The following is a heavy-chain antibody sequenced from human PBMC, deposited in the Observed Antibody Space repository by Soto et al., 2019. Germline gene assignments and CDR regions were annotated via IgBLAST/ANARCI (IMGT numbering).Heavy chain of an antibody. V-gene: IGHV1-18*04. J-gene: IGHJ5*02. D-gene: IGHD2-8*02. CDR1: GYTFTSYG. Sequence: QVQLVQSGAEVKKPGASVKVSCKASGYTFTSYGISWVRQAPGQGLEWMGWISAYNGNTNYAQKLQGRVTMTTDTSTSTAYMELRSLRSDDTAVYYCARDTHQGLVWGLVAWFDPWCQGTLVTVSS. CDR3: ARDTHQGLVWGLVAWFDP. CDR2: ISAYNGNT.